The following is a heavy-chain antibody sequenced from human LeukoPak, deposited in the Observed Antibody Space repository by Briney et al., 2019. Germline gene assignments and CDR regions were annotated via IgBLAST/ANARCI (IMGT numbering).Heavy chain of an antibody. CDR3: TTLYYGSGSYFYYFDY. CDR2: IKSKTDGGTT. CDR1: GSTFSNAW. V-gene: IGHV3-15*01. D-gene: IGHD3-10*01. J-gene: IGHJ4*02. Sequence: PGGSLRLPCAASGSTFSNAWMSWVRQAPGKGLEWVGRIKSKTDGGTTDYAAPVKGRFTISRDDLKNTLYLQMNSLKTEDTAVYYCTTLYYGSGSYFYYFDYWGQGTLVTVSS.